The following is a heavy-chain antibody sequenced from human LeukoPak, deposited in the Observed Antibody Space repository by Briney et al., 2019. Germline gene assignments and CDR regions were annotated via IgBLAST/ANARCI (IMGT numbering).Heavy chain of an antibody. J-gene: IGHJ4*02. CDR2: IIPIFGTA. CDR3: ANLLNSIAAAGKSDY. D-gene: IGHD6-13*01. V-gene: IGHV1-69*13. CDR1: GGTLSSYA. Sequence: SVKVSCKASGGTLSSYANSWVRQAPGQGLEWMGGIIPIFGTANYAQKFQGRVTITADESTSTAYMEPSSLRSEDTAVYYCANLLNSIAAAGKSDYGGQGTLVTVSS.